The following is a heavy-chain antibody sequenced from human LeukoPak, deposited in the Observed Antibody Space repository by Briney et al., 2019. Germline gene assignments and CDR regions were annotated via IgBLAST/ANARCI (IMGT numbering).Heavy chain of an antibody. Sequence: GGSLRLSCAASGFTFSSYSMNWVRQAPGKGLEWVSSISSSSSYIYYADSVKGRFTISRDNAKNSLYLQMNSLRAKDTAVYYCARDIDSSGYYENWGQGTLVTVSS. CDR2: ISSSSSYI. V-gene: IGHV3-21*01. CDR3: ARDIDSSGYYEN. D-gene: IGHD3-22*01. J-gene: IGHJ4*02. CDR1: GFTFSSYS.